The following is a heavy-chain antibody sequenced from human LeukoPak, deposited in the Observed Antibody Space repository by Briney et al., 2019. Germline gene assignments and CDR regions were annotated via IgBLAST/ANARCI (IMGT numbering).Heavy chain of an antibody. J-gene: IGHJ6*04. CDR1: GFTVGSNY. V-gene: IGHV3-53*01. Sequence: PGGSLRLSSAASGFTVGSNYMSWVRQAPGKGLEWVSVIYSGGSTYYADSVKGRFTISRDNSKDTLYLQMNSLSAEDTAVYYCVVPAATPSGYYYGMDVWGKGTTVTVSS. CDR2: IYSGGST. CDR3: VVPAATPSGYYYGMDV. D-gene: IGHD2-2*01.